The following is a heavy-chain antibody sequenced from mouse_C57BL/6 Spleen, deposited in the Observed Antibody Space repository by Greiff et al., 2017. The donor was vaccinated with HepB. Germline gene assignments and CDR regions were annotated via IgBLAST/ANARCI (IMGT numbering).Heavy chain of an antibody. V-gene: IGHV1-61*01. J-gene: IGHJ4*01. D-gene: IGHD4-1*01. Sequence: VQLQQPGAELVRPGSSVKLSCKASGYTFTSYWMDWVKQRPGQGLEWIGNIYPSDSETHYNQKFKDKATLTVDKSSSTAYMQLSSLTSEDSAVYYCARKGTGPYAMDDWGQGTSVTVSS. CDR1: GYTFTSYW. CDR2: IYPSDSET. CDR3: ARKGTGPYAMDD.